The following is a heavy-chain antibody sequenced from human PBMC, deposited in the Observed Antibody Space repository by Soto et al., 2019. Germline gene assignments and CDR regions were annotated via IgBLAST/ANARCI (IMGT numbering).Heavy chain of an antibody. Sequence: SETLSLTCAVSGGSISSGGYSWSWIRQPPGKGLEWIGYIYHSGSTYYNPSLKSRVTISVDRSKNQFSLKLSSVTAADTAVYYCARWWMSAPRFDPWGQGTLVTVS. CDR1: GGSISSGGYS. V-gene: IGHV4-30-2*01. CDR2: IYHSGST. CDR3: ARWWMSAPRFDP. J-gene: IGHJ5*02. D-gene: IGHD2-8*01.